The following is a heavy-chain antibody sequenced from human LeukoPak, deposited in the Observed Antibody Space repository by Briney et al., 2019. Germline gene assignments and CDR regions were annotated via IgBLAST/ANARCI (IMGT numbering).Heavy chain of an antibody. CDR1: GGTFSSYA. CDR3: ARGVPYSSSWSYYYYYMDV. CDR2: IIPILGTA. J-gene: IGHJ6*03. D-gene: IGHD6-13*01. Sequence: ASVKVSCKASGGTFSSYAISWVRQAPGQGLEWMGGIIPILGTANYAQKFQGRVTITADESTSTAYMELSSLRSEDTAVYYCARGVPYSSSWSYYYYYMDVWGKGTTVTISS. V-gene: IGHV1-69*13.